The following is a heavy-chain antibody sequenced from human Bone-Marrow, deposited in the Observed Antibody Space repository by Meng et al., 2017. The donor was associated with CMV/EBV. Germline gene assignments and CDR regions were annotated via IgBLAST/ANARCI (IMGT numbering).Heavy chain of an antibody. CDR1: GGSISSGDYY. V-gene: IGHV4-30-4*08. CDR2: IYYSGST. CDR3: ARGIYDFWSGYTGTFDY. D-gene: IGHD3-3*01. Sequence: SETLSLTCTVSGGSISSGDYYWSWIRQPPGKGLEWIGYIYYSGSTYYNPSLKSRVTISVGTSKNQFSLKLSSVTAADTAVYYCARGIYDFWSGYTGTFDYWGQGTLVTVSS. J-gene: IGHJ4*02.